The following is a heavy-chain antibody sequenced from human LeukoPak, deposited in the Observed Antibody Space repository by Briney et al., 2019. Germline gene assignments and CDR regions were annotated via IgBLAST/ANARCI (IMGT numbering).Heavy chain of an antibody. J-gene: IGHJ4*02. D-gene: IGHD2-2*01. V-gene: IGHV3-30-3*01. CDR2: ISYDGSNK. CDR3: ARVGVRYCSSTSCPGDYFDY. CDR1: GFTFSSYA. Sequence: PGRSLRLSCAASGFTFSSYAMHWVRQAPGKGLEWVAVISYDGSNKYYADSVKGRFTISRDNSKNTLYLQMNSLRAEDTAVYYCARVGVRYCSSTSCPGDYFDYWGQGTLVTVSS.